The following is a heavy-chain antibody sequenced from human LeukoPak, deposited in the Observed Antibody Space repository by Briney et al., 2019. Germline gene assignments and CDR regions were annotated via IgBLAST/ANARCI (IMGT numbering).Heavy chain of an antibody. CDR3: ARDHRVATYAFDI. J-gene: IGHJ3*02. CDR1: GYIFTNYA. CDR2: INTGNGNT. Sequence: ASVKVSCKASGYIFTNYAMHWVRQAPGQRLEWMGWINTGNGNTKYSQKLQGRVTITRDTSASTAYMELSSLRSEDTAVYYCARDHRVATYAFDIWGQGTMVTVSS. V-gene: IGHV1-3*04. D-gene: IGHD5-12*01.